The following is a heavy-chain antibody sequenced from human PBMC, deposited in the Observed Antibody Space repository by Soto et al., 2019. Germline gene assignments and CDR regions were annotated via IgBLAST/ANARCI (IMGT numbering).Heavy chain of an antibody. Sequence: QVQLVQSGAEVKKPGSSVKVSCKASGGTFSSYAISWVRQAPGQGLQWMGGIIPIFGTANYAQKFQGRVTITADESTSTAYVELSSVRSEDTAVYYCARGRYSGYDLYYCDYWGQGTLVTVSS. CDR1: GGTFSSYA. CDR2: IIPIFGTA. D-gene: IGHD5-12*01. CDR3: ARGRYSGYDLYYCDY. V-gene: IGHV1-69*01. J-gene: IGHJ4*02.